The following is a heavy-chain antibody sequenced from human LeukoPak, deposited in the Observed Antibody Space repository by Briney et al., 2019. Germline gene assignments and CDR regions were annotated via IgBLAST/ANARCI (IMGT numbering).Heavy chain of an antibody. Sequence: SGGSLRLSCAASGFTSSSYGMHWVRQAPGKGLEWVAVIWYDGSNKYYADSVKGRFTISRDNSKNTLYLQMNSLRAEDTAVYYCAKHGIAAAGRGGGGFFDYWGQGTLVTVSS. CDR2: IWYDGSNK. CDR3: AKHGIAAAGRGGGGFFDY. V-gene: IGHV3-33*06. CDR1: GFTSSSYG. D-gene: IGHD6-13*01. J-gene: IGHJ4*02.